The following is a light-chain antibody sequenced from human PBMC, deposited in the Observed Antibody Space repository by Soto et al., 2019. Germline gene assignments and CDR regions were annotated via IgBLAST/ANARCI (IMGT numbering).Light chain of an antibody. CDR1: QSISTY. V-gene: IGKV1-39*01. Sequence: IQMTQAPSSLSASVGDRVTITCRASQSISTYLNWYQQKPGKAPKLLIYAASSLQSGVPSRFSGSGSGTDFTLTISSLQPEDFATYYCQQSYYNPRTFGPGTKVDIK. J-gene: IGKJ3*01. CDR3: QQSYYNPRT. CDR2: AAS.